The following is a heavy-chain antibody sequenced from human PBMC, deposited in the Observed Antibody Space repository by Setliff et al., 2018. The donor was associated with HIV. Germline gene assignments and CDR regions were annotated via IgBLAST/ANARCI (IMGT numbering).Heavy chain of an antibody. Sequence: SVKVSCKASGGPFSAYAITWVRQAPGQGLEWMGGFVPIFRTVKYAQKFQDRVTTTTDESTNTAYMELRSLRSEDTAVYFCARGIGLIREDFYYYMDVWGPGTTVTVSS. D-gene: IGHD6-13*01. CDR1: GGPFSAYA. CDR2: FVPIFRTV. V-gene: IGHV1-69*05. CDR3: ARGIGLIREDFYYYMDV. J-gene: IGHJ6*02.